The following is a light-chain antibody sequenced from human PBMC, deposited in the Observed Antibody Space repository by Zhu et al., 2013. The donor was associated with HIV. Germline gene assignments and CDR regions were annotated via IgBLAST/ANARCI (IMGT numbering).Light chain of an antibody. CDR1: SSDIGSYNF. V-gene: IGLV2-23*02. Sequence: QSALTQPASVSGSPGQSITISCTGTSSDIGSYNFVSWYQHFPDRVPKLIIYEVNKRPSGVSKRFSGSKAGNTASLTISGLQVEDEADYYCCSLAYSRTLLIFGGGTKVTVL. CDR2: EVN. CDR3: CSLAYSRTLLI. J-gene: IGLJ2*01.